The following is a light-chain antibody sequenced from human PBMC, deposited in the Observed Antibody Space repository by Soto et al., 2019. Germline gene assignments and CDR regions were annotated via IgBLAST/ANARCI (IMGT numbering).Light chain of an antibody. CDR2: WAS. Sequence: DIVMTQSPDSLAVSLGERATINCKSSQSVLYSSNNKNYLAWYQQKPGQPPKLLIYWASTREAGVPDSFSGSGSGTDFTLPIISRQDADVSVYYCRQYYGTPPVTFGPGTKVDIK. V-gene: IGKV4-1*01. CDR3: RQYYGTPPVT. J-gene: IGKJ3*01. CDR1: QSVLYSSNNKNY.